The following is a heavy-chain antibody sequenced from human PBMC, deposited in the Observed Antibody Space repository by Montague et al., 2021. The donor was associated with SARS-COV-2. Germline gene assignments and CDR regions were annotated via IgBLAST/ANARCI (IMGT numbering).Heavy chain of an antibody. CDR3: ARVISRQNNIVVVGLYYFDS. CDR1: GGSISSSSYY. CDR2: IYYSGST. J-gene: IGHJ4*02. V-gene: IGHV4-39*07. Sequence: SETLSLTCTVAGGSISSSSYYWGWIRQRPGKGLEWIGSIYYSGSTYYNPSLKSRVTISVDTSKNQFSLKLSYVTAADTAVYYCARVISRQNNIVVVGLYYFDSWGQGTLVTVSS. D-gene: IGHD2-15*01.